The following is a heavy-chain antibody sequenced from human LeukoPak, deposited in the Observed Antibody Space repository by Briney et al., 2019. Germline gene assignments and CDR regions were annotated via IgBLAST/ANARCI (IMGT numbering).Heavy chain of an antibody. CDR2: IWYDETNK. Sequence: GGSLRLSCAASGFTFSSYGMHWVRQAPGKGLEWVAVIWYDETNKYYADSVKGRFTISRDNSKNTLYLQMNSLRAEDTAVYYCARDGLGYCSGGTCYYDAFDIWGQGTMVTVSS. D-gene: IGHD2-15*01. V-gene: IGHV3-33*01. J-gene: IGHJ3*02. CDR3: ARDGLGYCSGGTCYYDAFDI. CDR1: GFTFSSYG.